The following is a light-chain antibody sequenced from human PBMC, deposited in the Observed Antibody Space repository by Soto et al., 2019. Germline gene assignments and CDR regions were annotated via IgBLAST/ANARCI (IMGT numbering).Light chain of an antibody. J-gene: IGLJ2*01. CDR2: EVS. CDR3: NSYGGASTRI. CDR1: SSDVGAYNY. Sequence: QSALTQPASVSGSPGQSIAISCTGTSSDVGAYNYVSWYQQYPGKAPKLIIYEVSNRPSGVSDRFSGSKSGNTASLTISGLQPEYEADYYCNSYGGASTRIFGGGTPLTVL. V-gene: IGLV2-14*01.